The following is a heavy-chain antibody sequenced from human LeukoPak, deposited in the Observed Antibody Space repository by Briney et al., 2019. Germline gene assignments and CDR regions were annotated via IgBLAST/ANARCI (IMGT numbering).Heavy chain of an antibody. CDR3: AKRAARGAAAITGKVDY. D-gene: IGHD2-2*02. J-gene: IGHJ4*02. V-gene: IGHV3-23*01. Sequence: GGSLRLSCAASGFTFSSYAMSWVRQAPGKGLEWVSAISGSGGSTYYADSVKGRFTISRDNSKNTLYLQMNSLRAEDTAVYSCAKRAARGAAAITGKVDYWGQGTLVTVSS. CDR1: GFTFSSYA. CDR2: ISGSGGST.